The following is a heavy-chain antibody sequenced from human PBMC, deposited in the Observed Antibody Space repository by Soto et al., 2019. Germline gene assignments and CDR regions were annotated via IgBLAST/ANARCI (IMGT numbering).Heavy chain of an antibody. CDR3: ARHGDCTNGVCAENYFDY. Sequence: QVQLQESGPGLVKPSETLSLTCTVSGGSISSYYWSWIRQPPGKGLEWIGYIYYSGSTNYNPSLKSRVTISVDTSKNHFSLKLSSVTAADTAVYYCARHGDCTNGVCAENYFDYWGQGTLVTVSS. V-gene: IGHV4-59*08. D-gene: IGHD2-8*01. J-gene: IGHJ4*02. CDR2: IYYSGST. CDR1: GGSISSYY.